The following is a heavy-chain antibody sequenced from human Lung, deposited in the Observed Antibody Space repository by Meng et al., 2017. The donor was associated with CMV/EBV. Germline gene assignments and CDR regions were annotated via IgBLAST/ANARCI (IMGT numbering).Heavy chain of an antibody. J-gene: IGHJ5*02. CDR1: GYTFTAYY. CDR3: ARSIVVVIATLDP. Sequence: ASVKVSXQASGYTFTAYYLHWVRQAPGQGLEWMGWINPNTGDTNYAQKFQGRVTMTRDTSISTAYMELSSLTSDDTAVYYCARSIVVVIATLDPWGQGNRVNGAS. D-gene: IGHD2-21*01. V-gene: IGHV1-2*02. CDR2: INPNTGDT.